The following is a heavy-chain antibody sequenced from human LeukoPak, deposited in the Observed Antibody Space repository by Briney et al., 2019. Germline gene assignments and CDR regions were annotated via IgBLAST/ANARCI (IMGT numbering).Heavy chain of an antibody. CDR3: ATDGRSGKHDFDY. CDR1: GFTFSTYW. Sequence: PGGSLRLSCAASGFTFSTYWMSWVRQAPGKGLEWVANIKQDGSQTYHEYSVEGRFTISRDNAKNSMYLQMNSLRAEDTAVYFCATDGRSGKHDFDYWGQGTLVTVSS. CDR2: IKQDGSQT. J-gene: IGHJ4*02. D-gene: IGHD3-10*01. V-gene: IGHV3-7*01.